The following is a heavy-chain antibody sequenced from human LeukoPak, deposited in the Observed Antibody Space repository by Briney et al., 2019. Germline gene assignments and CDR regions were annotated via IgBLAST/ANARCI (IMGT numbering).Heavy chain of an antibody. CDR3: ARARSMEMATIARETDYYYGMDV. D-gene: IGHD5-24*01. J-gene: IGHJ6*02. V-gene: IGHV1-69*13. Sequence: SVKVSCKASGGTFSSYAISWVRLAPGQGLEWMGGIIPIFGTANYAQKFQGRVTIAADESTSTAYMELSSLRSEDTAVYYCARARSMEMATIARETDYYYGMDVWGQGTTVTVSS. CDR1: GGTFSSYA. CDR2: IIPIFGTA.